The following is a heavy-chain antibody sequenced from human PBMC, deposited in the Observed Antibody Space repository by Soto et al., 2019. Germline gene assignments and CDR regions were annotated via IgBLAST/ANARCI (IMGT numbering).Heavy chain of an antibody. CDR3: TTAGAAAGTWQIDYYYGMDV. Sequence: LRLSCAASGFTFSNAWMNWVRQAPGKGLEWVGRIKSKTDGGTTDYAAPVKGRFTISRDDSKNTLYLQMNSLKTEDTAVYYCTTAGAAAGTWQIDYYYGMDVWGQGTTVTVSS. CDR1: GFTFSNAW. V-gene: IGHV3-15*07. CDR2: IKSKTDGGTT. D-gene: IGHD6-13*01. J-gene: IGHJ6*02.